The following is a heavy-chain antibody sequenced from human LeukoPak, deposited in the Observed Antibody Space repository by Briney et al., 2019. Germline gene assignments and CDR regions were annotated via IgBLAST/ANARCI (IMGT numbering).Heavy chain of an antibody. CDR3: ASLEQQLANWFDP. V-gene: IGHV3-30-3*01. J-gene: IGHJ5*02. CDR1: GFTFRSYA. Sequence: GSLRLSCAASGFTFRSYAMHWVRQAPGKGLEWVAVISYDGSNKYYADSVKGRFTISRDNSKNTLYLQMNSLRAEDTAVYYCASLEQQLANWFDPWGQGTLVTVSS. CDR2: ISYDGSNK. D-gene: IGHD6-13*01.